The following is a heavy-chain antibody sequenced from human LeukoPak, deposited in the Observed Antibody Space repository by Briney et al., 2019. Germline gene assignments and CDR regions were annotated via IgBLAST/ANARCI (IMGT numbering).Heavy chain of an antibody. V-gene: IGHV3-48*03. CDR3: ARDQTGTTGYFGC. J-gene: IGHJ4*02. D-gene: IGHD1-7*01. CDR1: GFTFSSYE. Sequence: PGGSLRLSCAASGFTFSSYEMNWVRQAPGKGLEWVSYISSSASTIYYADSVKGRFTISRDNAKNSLYLQMNSLRAEDTAVYYCARDQTGTTGYFGCWGQGILVTVSS. CDR2: ISSSASTI.